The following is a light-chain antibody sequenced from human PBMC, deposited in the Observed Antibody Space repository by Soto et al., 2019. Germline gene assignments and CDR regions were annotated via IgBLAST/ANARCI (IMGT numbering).Light chain of an antibody. J-gene: IGKJ4*01. V-gene: IGKV3-20*01. CDR1: QSVVSNY. Sequence: NDFTQSPSTLSLSPGERATLSCRASQSVVSNYLAWYQQKPGQAPRLLIYGASSRATGIPARFSGSGSGTDFTLTISRLEPEDFAVYYCQQYNSSPLTFGGGTKVDIK. CDR2: GAS. CDR3: QQYNSSPLT.